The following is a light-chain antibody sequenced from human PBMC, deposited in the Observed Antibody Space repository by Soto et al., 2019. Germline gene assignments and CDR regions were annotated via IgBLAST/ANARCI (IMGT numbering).Light chain of an antibody. CDR1: SSNLGAGYY. Sequence: QSVLTQPPSVSGAPGQRVTISCTGSSSNLGAGYYVHWYQQLPGTAPKLLISGNSNRPSGVPDRFSGSKAGTSASLAITGLQAEDEADYYCQSYDSSLRGSVFGGGTKLTVL. J-gene: IGLJ2*01. V-gene: IGLV1-40*01. CDR2: GNS. CDR3: QSYDSSLRGSV.